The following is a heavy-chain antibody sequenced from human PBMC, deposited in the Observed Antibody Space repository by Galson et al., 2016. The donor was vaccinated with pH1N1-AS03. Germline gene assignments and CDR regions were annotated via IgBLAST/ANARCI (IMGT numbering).Heavy chain of an antibody. CDR2: ITPKDDDT. J-gene: IGHJ3*02. CDR3: ARDGGGITDEALDT. V-gene: IGHV1-2*02. D-gene: IGHD1-20*01. CDR1: GYNFRDYY. Sequence: SVKVSCKASGYNFRDYYIHWVRQAPGQGLEWMGWITPKDDDTNYAPKFQGRVTMTRDLSTSSAHLELKRLTSDDTAVYFCARDGGGITDEALDTWGQGTLVTVSS.